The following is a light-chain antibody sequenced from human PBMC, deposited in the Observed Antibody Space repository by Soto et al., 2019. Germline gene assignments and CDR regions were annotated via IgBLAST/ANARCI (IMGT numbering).Light chain of an antibody. V-gene: IGKV1-39*01. Sequence: DIQMTQSPSSVSASVCYRITITFLASQTLNNYLTWFQQKPGKAPKVLIYAASTLQSGVPSRFSGSGSGAEFTLKIRSLQPEDFETQHSPQSFSQLLTPGGGTXVDIK. CDR2: AAS. J-gene: IGKJ4*01. CDR3: PQSFSQLLT. CDR1: QTLNNY.